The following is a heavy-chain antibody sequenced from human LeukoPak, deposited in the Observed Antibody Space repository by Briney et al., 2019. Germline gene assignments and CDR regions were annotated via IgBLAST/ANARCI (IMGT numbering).Heavy chain of an antibody. J-gene: IGHJ4*02. D-gene: IGHD6-6*01. V-gene: IGHV3-33*01. CDR2: IWFDGSQE. Sequence: PGGSLRLSCAASGYTFTDHGMHWVRQAPGKGLEWVADIWFDGSQEYYADTVKGRFTISRDISKNILYLQMNSLRAEDTGVYYCARDLAAARLDFRGQGTLVTVSS. CDR1: GYTFTDHG. CDR3: ARDLAAARLDF.